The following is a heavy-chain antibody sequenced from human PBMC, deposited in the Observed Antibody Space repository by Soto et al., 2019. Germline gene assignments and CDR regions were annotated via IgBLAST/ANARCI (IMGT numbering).Heavy chain of an antibody. D-gene: IGHD6-19*01. CDR1: GFTFSSYA. V-gene: IGHV3-23*01. Sequence: GSLRLSCAASGFTFSSYAMSWVRQAPGKGLEWVSAISGSGGSTYYADSVKGRFAISRDNSKNTLYLQMNSLRAEDTAVYYCAKDSSGWFYYFDYWGQGTLVTVSS. J-gene: IGHJ4*02. CDR2: ISGSGGST. CDR3: AKDSSGWFYYFDY.